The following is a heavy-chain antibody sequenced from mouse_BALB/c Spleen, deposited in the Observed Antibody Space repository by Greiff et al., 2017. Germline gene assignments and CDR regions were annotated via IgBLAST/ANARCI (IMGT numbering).Heavy chain of an antibody. J-gene: IGHJ4*01. CDR2: ISPGDGST. V-gene: IGHV1-85*01. D-gene: IGHD1-1*01. CDR3: ASGNYAMDY. CDR1: GYTFTSYD. Sequence: QVQLQQSGAELVKPGASVKLSCKASGYTFTSYDINWVRQRPEQGLEWIGWISPGDGSTKYNEKFKGKATLTTDKSSSTAYMQLSRLTSEDSAVYFCASGNYAMDYWGQGTSVTVSS.